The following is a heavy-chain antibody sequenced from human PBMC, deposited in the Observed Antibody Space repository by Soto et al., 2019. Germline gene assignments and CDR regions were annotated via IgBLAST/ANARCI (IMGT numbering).Heavy chain of an antibody. J-gene: IGHJ4*02. D-gene: IGHD3-16*01. CDR2: ISPDGSDV. V-gene: IGHV3-74*01. CDR1: GFPFTKYW. Sequence: GSLILSCSCSGFPFTKYWINCVLQTPGKGLMWFSRISPDGSDVCCADSVEGRFTVSRENAKNTLYLQMHSLRAEDTAMYYCACWGKIVKVAHSEFESWGQGTLV. CDR3: ACWGKIVKVAHSEFES.